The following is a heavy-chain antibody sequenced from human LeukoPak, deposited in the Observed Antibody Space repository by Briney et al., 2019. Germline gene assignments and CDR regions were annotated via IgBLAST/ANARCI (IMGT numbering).Heavy chain of an antibody. V-gene: IGHV1-46*01. CDR3: AREGKYTLVRGVIDGAQPSHFDY. CDR2: INPSGGST. Sequence: GASVKVSCKASGYTFTSYYMHWVRQAPGQGLEWMGIINPSGGSTSYAQKFQGRVTMTRDTSTSTVYMELSSLRSEDTAVYYCAREGKYTLVRGVIDGAQPSHFDYWGQGTLVTVSS. D-gene: IGHD3-10*01. CDR1: GYTFTSYY. J-gene: IGHJ4*02.